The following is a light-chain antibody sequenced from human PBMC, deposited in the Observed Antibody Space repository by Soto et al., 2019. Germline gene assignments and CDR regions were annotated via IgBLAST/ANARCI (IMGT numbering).Light chain of an antibody. V-gene: IGKV1-9*01. CDR3: KKVTSYPFT. J-gene: IGKJ4*01. CDR1: QGISSN. Sequence: DIQLTQSPSFQSASVGDRVTITCRASQGISSNLAWYQQKPGKAPKLLIYAASTLHTGVPARFSGSGFGTVPIITISSLHPADFETYYYKKVTSYPFTFGGGTKVEIK. CDR2: AAS.